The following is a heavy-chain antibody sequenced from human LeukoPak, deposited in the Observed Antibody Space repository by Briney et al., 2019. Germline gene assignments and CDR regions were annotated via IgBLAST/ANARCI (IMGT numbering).Heavy chain of an antibody. CDR1: GYTFSNNW. V-gene: IGHV5-51*01. J-gene: IGHJ4*02. D-gene: IGHD3-10*01. Sequence: GESLKISCEGSGYTFSNNWIGWVRQMPGKGLEWMGIIYPGDSDTRYSPSFQGQVTISAEKSISTAYLQWNSLKASDTAMYFCAVYGSGSPYWGQGTLVTVSS. CDR3: AVYGSGSPY. CDR2: IYPGDSDT.